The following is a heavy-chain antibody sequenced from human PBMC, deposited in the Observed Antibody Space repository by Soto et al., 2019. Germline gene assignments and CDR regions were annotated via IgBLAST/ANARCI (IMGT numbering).Heavy chain of an antibody. J-gene: IGHJ6*03. CDR3: ARAGYDTAMIRYYYYYMDV. Sequence: PSETLSLTCTVSGGSISSCGYYWSWIRQHPGKGLEWIGYIYYSGSTYYNPSLKSRVTISVDTSKNQFSLKLSSVTAADTAVYYCARAGYDTAMIRYYYYYMDVWGKGTTVTVSS. CDR2: IYYSGST. V-gene: IGHV4-31*03. D-gene: IGHD5-18*01. CDR1: GGSISSCGYY.